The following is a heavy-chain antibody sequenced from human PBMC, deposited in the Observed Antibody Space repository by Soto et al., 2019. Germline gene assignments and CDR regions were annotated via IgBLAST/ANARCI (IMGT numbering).Heavy chain of an antibody. Sequence: QVQLVQSGAEVKKPGASVKVSCKASGYTFTSYGISWVRQAPGQGLEWMGWIRPYNGNTNYAQKLQGRVTMTTDTSTSTAYMKLMSLRSDATDVYDCARDLPHQDYWGQGTLVTVSS. CDR3: ARDLPHQDY. J-gene: IGHJ4*02. V-gene: IGHV1-18*01. CDR2: IRPYNGNT. CDR1: GYTFTSYG.